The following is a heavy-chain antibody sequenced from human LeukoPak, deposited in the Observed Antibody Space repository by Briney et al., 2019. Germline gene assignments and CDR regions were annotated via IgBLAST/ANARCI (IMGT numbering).Heavy chain of an antibody. CDR2: IYYSGST. V-gene: IGHV4-59*01. D-gene: IGHD1-26*01. CDR1: GGSIRSYY. J-gene: IGHJ4*02. CDR3: ARSAVGSTPFDY. Sequence: PSETLSLTCTVSGGSIRSYYWSWIRQPPGKGLEWIGYIYYSGSTNYNPSLKSRVTISVDTSKNQFSLKLSSVTAADTAVYYCARSAVGSTPFDYWGQGTLVTVSS.